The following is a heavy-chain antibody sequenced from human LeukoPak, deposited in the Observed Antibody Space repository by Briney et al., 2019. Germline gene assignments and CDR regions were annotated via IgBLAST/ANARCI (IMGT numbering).Heavy chain of an antibody. D-gene: IGHD3-22*01. CDR3: AREIGSSGRAGFFDY. Sequence: QTGGSLRLSCAASGFSLSSLPMHWVRQTPGKGLEWVAVLSNDGSGKSYADSVKGRFTVSRDNSKNTLYLEMNNLRTEDTAVYYCAREIGSSGRAGFFDYWGQGTLVTVSS. CDR1: GFSLSSLP. V-gene: IGHV3-30-3*01. J-gene: IGHJ4*02. CDR2: LSNDGSGK.